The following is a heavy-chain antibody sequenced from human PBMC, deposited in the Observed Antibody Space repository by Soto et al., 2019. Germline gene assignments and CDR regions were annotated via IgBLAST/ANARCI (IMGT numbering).Heavy chain of an antibody. CDR1: GFTFSSYG. CDR3: ARWEWFGEFDY. J-gene: IGHJ4*02. V-gene: IGHV3-33*01. Sequence: QVQLVESGGGVVQPGRSLRLSCAASGFTFSSYGMHWVRQAPGKGLEWVAVIWYDGSNKYYADSVKGRFTISRDNSKNTLYLQMNSLRAEDTAVYYCARWEWFGEFDYWGQGTLVTVSS. CDR2: IWYDGSNK. D-gene: IGHD3-10*01.